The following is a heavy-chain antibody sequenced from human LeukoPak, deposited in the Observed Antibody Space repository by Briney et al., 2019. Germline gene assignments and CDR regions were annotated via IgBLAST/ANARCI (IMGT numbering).Heavy chain of an antibody. Sequence: PGGSLRLSCAASGFTFSSYATSWVRQAPGKGLEWVSAISGSGGSTYYADSVKGRFTISRDNSKNTLYLQMNSLRAEDSAVYYCALSGSYWEYYFDYWGQGTLVTVSS. CDR1: GFTFSSYA. CDR2: ISGSGGST. D-gene: IGHD1-26*01. V-gene: IGHV3-23*01. CDR3: ALSGSYWEYYFDY. J-gene: IGHJ4*02.